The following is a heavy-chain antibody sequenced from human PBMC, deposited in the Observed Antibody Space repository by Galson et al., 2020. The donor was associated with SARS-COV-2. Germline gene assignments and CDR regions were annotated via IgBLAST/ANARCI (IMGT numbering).Heavy chain of an antibody. CDR1: GFIFSAYA. V-gene: IGHV3-64D*06. J-gene: IGHJ5*02. CDR2: ISSNGGTS. Sequence: GGSLRLSCSASGFIFSAYAMHWVRQAPGKGLEYVSAISSNGGTSYYADSVNGRFTMSRDNSKNMFYLQMTALRLEDTAFYYCLSYSSTRQNHWGQGTLGTVSS. CDR3: LSYSSTRQNH. D-gene: IGHD2-2*01.